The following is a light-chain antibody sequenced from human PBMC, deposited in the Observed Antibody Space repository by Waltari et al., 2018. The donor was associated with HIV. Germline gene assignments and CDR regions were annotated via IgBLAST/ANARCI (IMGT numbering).Light chain of an antibody. Sequence: DIVMTQSPDSLAVSLGARAPIHCMSRLSVCKTSTRRNYLAWYQQKPRQPPTLLIYWASTRESGVPARFSGSGSGTDFTLTISSLQAEDVAVYYCQQYLSTPLTFGGGTKVEIK. CDR3: QQYLSTPLT. CDR2: WAS. CDR1: LSVCKTSTRRNY. J-gene: IGKJ4*01. V-gene: IGKV4-1*01.